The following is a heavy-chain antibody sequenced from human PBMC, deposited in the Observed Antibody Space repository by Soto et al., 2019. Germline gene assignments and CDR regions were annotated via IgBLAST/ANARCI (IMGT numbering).Heavy chain of an antibody. CDR3: ARTLRFLEWLPHPYYMDV. D-gene: IGHD3-3*01. J-gene: IGHJ6*03. Sequence: APVKVSCKASGYTFTSYAMHWVRQAPGQRLEWMGWINAGNGNTKYSQKFQGRVTITRDTSASTAYMELSSLRSEDTAVYYCARTLRFLEWLPHPYYMDVWGKGTTVTVSS. V-gene: IGHV1-3*01. CDR1: GYTFTSYA. CDR2: INAGNGNT.